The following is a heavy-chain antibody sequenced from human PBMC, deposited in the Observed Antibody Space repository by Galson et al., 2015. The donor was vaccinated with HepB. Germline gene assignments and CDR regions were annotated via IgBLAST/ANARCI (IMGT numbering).Heavy chain of an antibody. J-gene: IGHJ4*02. CDR3: ARARGYYDRPGAY. CDR2: INSDGSST. V-gene: IGHV3-74*01. Sequence: SLRLSCAASGFTFSSYWMHWVRQAPGKGLVWVSRINSDGSSTSYADSVKGRFTISRDNAKNTLYLQMNSLRAEDTAVYYCARARGYYDRPGAYWGQGTLVTVSS. D-gene: IGHD3-22*01. CDR1: GFTFSSYW.